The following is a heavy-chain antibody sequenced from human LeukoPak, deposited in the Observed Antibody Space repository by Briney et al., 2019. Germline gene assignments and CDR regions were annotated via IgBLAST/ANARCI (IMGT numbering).Heavy chain of an antibody. J-gene: IGHJ4*02. CDR3: ARDTLWIHSAGYYFDY. CDR1: GGTFSSYA. Sequence: SVKVSCKASGGTFSSYAISWVRQAPGQGLEWMGRIIPIFGTANYAQKFQGRVTITTDESTCTAYMELSSLRSEDTAVYYCARDTLWIHSAGYYFDYWGQGTLVTVSS. D-gene: IGHD5-18*01. V-gene: IGHV1-69*05. CDR2: IIPIFGTA.